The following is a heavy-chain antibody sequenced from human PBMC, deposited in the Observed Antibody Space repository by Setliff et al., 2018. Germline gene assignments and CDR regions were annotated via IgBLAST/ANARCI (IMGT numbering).Heavy chain of an antibody. V-gene: IGHV3-74*01. D-gene: IGHD1-26*01. CDR3: TRDWGGVGATNAFDI. CDR2: INSDGSST. J-gene: IGHJ3*02. CDR1: GFTFSSYW. Sequence: PGGSLSLSCEASGFTFSSYWMHWVRQAPGKGLVWVSHINSDGSSTTYADSVKGRFTISRDNAKNTLYLQMNRLRAEDTAVYYCTRDWGGVGATNAFDIWGQGTMVTVSS.